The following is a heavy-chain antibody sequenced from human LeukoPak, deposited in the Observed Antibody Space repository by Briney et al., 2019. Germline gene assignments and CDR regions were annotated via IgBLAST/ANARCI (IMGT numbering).Heavy chain of an antibody. V-gene: IGHV4-61*03. Sequence: PSETLSLTCTVSGGSISSDGYYWSWIRQPPGKGLEWIGYIYYSGSTNYNPSLKSRSRVTISVDTSKNHFSLKLTSVTAADTAVYYCARGIGSGWPNYFDYWGQGTLVTVSS. CDR2: IYYSGST. CDR1: GGSISSDGYY. D-gene: IGHD6-19*01. CDR3: ARGIGSGWPNYFDY. J-gene: IGHJ4*02.